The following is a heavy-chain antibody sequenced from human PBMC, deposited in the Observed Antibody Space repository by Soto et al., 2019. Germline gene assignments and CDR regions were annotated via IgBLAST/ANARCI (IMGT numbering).Heavy chain of an antibody. V-gene: IGHV4-34*01. CDR1: GGSFSGYY. CDR2: INHSGST. D-gene: IGHD5-18*01. Sequence: SSETLSLTXAVYGGSFSGYYWSWIRQPPGKGLEWIGEINHSGSTNYNPSLKSRVTTSVDTSKNQFSLKLSSVTAADTAVYYCARGGGYSYGGGYYYGMDVWGQGTTVTVSS. J-gene: IGHJ6*02. CDR3: ARGGGYSYGGGYYYGMDV.